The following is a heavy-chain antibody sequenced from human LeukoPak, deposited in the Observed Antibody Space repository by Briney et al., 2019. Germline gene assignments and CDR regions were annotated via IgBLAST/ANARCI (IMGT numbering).Heavy chain of an antibody. V-gene: IGHV4-39*07. D-gene: IGHD4-11*01. J-gene: IGHJ6*03. CDR1: GGSISSSSYY. CDR3: AREGPTVPSYMDV. CDR2: IYYSGST. Sequence: SETLSLTCTVSGGSISSSSYYWGWIRQPPGKGLEWIGSIYYSGSTYYNPSLKSRVTMSVDTSKNQFSLKLSSVTAADTAVYYCAREGPTVPSYMDVWGKGTTVTVSS.